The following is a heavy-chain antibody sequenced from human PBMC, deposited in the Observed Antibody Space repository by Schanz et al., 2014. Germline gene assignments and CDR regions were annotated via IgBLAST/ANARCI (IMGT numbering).Heavy chain of an antibody. J-gene: IGHJ3*01. V-gene: IGHV3-21*01. Sequence: EVQLLESGGGLVQPGGSLRLSCAASGFTFSIYGMSWVRQAPGKGLEWVSSISSSSMYIYQADSMRGRFTISRDNAKNSLYLQMNSLRAEDTGVYYCARGREVVAKIFDVWGQGTMVTVSS. CDR3: ARGREVVAKIFDV. CDR2: ISSSSMYI. CDR1: GFTFSIYG. D-gene: IGHD3-22*01.